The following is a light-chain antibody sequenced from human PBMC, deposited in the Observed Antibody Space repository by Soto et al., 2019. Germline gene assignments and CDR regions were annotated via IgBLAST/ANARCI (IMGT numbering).Light chain of an antibody. CDR3: AAWDDSLNAL. CDR1: SSNIGDNP. CDR2: IND. Sequence: HSALTQPPSASGTPGQRITISCSGSSSNIGDNPVNWYQQLPGAAPKLLIYINDQRPSGVPDRFSGSKSGTSASLAISGLQPEDEADYYCAAWDDSLNALFGTGTKVTVL. J-gene: IGLJ1*01. V-gene: IGLV1-44*01.